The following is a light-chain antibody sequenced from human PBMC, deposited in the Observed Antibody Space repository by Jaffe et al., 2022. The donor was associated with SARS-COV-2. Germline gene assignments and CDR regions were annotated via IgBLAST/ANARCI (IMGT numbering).Light chain of an antibody. CDR2: AAS. CDR3: QQSFGSLFT. V-gene: IGKV1-39*01. J-gene: IGKJ3*01. Sequence: DIQMTQSPSSLSASVGDRVTITCRASQSISSYLNWYQKKPGNAPKLLIYAASSLQTGVPSRFIGRGSGTDFTLTISSLQPEDFATYYCQQSFGSLFTFGPGTKVDIK. CDR1: QSISSY.